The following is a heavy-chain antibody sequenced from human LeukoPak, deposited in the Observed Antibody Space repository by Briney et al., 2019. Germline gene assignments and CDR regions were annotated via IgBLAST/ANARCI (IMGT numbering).Heavy chain of an antibody. CDR1: GFTFSSYA. J-gene: IGHJ4*02. Sequence: QRWGVLRLSCAASGFTFSSYAMHWVRQAPGKGLEWVAVISYDGSNKYYADSVKGRFTISRDNSKNTLYLQMNSLRAEDTAVYYCATLLGAVAPDYWGQGTWSPSPQ. D-gene: IGHD6-19*01. CDR2: ISYDGSNK. CDR3: ATLLGAVAPDY. V-gene: IGHV3-30*04.